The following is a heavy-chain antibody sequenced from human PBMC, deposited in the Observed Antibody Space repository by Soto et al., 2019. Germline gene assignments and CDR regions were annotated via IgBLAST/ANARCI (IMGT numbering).Heavy chain of an antibody. CDR3: ARDGSADYRGRFDY. V-gene: IGHV3-33*01. J-gene: IGHJ4*02. CDR2: IRSDGSTN. D-gene: IGHD4-17*01. CDR1: GFTFSSYG. Sequence: QVQLVESGGGVVQPGRSLRLSCAASGFTFSSYGMHWVRQAPGKGLEWVAVIRSDGSTNYYADSVKGRFTISRDNSNSRRYLKMNSLRAGDTAVYYCARDGSADYRGRFDYRGQGAMDNVSS.